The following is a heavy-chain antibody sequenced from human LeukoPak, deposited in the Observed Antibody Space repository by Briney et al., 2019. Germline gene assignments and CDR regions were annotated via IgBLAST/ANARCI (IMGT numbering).Heavy chain of an antibody. CDR3: AREEGIAAAGALEY. Sequence: PSETLSLTCNVSGDSITDYYWSWIRQPPGKGLEWIGFIHHSGNTNYNPSLASRVTLSLDTSKTQLSLRLTSVTAADTAVYYCAREEGIAAAGALEYWGQGILVTVSS. D-gene: IGHD6-13*01. J-gene: IGHJ4*02. CDR1: GDSITDYY. V-gene: IGHV4-59*01. CDR2: IHHSGNT.